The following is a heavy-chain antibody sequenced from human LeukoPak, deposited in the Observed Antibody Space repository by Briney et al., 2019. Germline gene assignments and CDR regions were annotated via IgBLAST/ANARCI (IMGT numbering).Heavy chain of an antibody. V-gene: IGHV4-61*02. D-gene: IGHD2-2*02. Sequence: PSETLSLTCTVSGGSISSGSYYWSWIRQPAGKGLEWIGRIYTSGSTNYNPSLKSRVTISVDTSKNQFSLKLSSVTAADTAVYYCARCGGSTSCYMTHWGQGTLVTVSS. CDR3: ARCGGSTSCYMTH. CDR1: GGSISSGSYY. J-gene: IGHJ4*02. CDR2: IYTSGST.